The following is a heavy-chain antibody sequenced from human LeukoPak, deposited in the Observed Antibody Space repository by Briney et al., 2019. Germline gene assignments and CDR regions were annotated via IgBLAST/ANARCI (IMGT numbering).Heavy chain of an antibody. CDR3: ARYCSSTSCYSDWFDP. CDR1: GFTFSSYW. V-gene: IGHV3-7*03. J-gene: IGHJ5*02. CDR2: IKQDGSEK. Sequence: LAGGSLRLSCAASGFTFSSYWMSWVRQAPGKGLEWVADIKQDGSEKYYVDSVKGRFTISRDNAKNSLYLQMNSLRAEDTAVHYCARYCSSTSCYSDWFDPWGQGTLVTVSS. D-gene: IGHD2-2*01.